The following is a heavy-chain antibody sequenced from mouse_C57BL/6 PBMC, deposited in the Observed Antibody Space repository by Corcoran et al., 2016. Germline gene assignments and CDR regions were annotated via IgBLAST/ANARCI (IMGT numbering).Heavy chain of an antibody. CDR1: GYTFTEYT. CDR2: FYPGSGSI. V-gene: IGHV1-62-2*01. D-gene: IGHD2-1*01. Sequence: QVQLQQSGAELVKPGASVKLSCKASGYTFTEYTIHWVKQRSGQGLEWIGWFYPGSGSIKYNEKFKDKATLTADKSSSTVYMELSRLTSEYSAVYVCARPEAGYGNYDYAMDYWGQGPAVTVSS. CDR3: ARPEAGYGNYDYAMDY. J-gene: IGHJ4*01.